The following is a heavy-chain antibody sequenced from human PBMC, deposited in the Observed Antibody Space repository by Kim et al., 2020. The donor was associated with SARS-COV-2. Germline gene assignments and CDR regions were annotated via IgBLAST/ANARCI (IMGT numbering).Heavy chain of an antibody. D-gene: IGHD4-17*01. CDR3: AKDPTTVTTDLGDY. Sequence: ADSVKGRFTISRDNSKNTLYLQMNSLRAEDTAVYYCAKDPTTVTTDLGDYWGQGTLVTVSS. J-gene: IGHJ4*02. V-gene: IGHV3-23*01.